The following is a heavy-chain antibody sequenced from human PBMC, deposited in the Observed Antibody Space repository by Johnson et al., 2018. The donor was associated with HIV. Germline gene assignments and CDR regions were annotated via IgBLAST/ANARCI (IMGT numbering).Heavy chain of an antibody. V-gene: IGHV3-33*06. J-gene: IGHJ3*02. D-gene: IGHD6-13*01. CDR2: IWYDGSNK. CDR3: AKCIWCSSLIDAFDI. Sequence: QVQLVESGGGVVQPGRSLRLSCEASGFTFSTYGAHWVRQAPGKGLEWVAGIWYDGSNKYYAAYVKGRFSISRDNSKNMLYLQMNSLRAEDTAVYYCAKCIWCSSLIDAFDIWGQGTMVTVSS. CDR1: GFTFSTYG.